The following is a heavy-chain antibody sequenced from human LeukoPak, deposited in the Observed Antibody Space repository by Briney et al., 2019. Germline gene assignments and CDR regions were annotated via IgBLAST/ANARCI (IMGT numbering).Heavy chain of an antibody. Sequence: ASVKVSCKASGYIFTGYYMHWVRQAPGQGLEWMGWINPNSDATNFAQKFQDRVTMTRDTSISTAYMELSRLRSDDTAVYYCARDWTSSGYSGYDPAGYYYYYMDVWGKGTTVTVSS. D-gene: IGHD5-12*01. CDR1: GYIFTGYY. V-gene: IGHV1-2*02. CDR3: ARDWTSSGYSGYDPAGYYYYYMDV. J-gene: IGHJ6*03. CDR2: INPNSDAT.